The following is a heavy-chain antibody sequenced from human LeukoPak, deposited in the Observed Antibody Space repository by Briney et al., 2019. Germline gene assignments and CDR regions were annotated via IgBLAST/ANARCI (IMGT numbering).Heavy chain of an antibody. Sequence: GGSLRLSCAASGFTFSNAWMSWVRQAPGGGLEWVGRIKSKTDGGTTDYAAPVKGRFTISRDDSKNTLYLQMNSLKTEDTAVYYCTTLPLVLGGYYGMDVWGQGTTVTVSS. V-gene: IGHV3-15*01. CDR3: TTLPLVLGGYYGMDV. CDR1: GFTFSNAW. CDR2: IKSKTDGGTT. J-gene: IGHJ6*02. D-gene: IGHD3-16*01.